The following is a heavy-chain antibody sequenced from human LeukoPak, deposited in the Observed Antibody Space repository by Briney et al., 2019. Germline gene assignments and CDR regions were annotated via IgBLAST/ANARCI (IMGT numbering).Heavy chain of an antibody. Sequence: PSETLSLTCTVSGGXISSYCCSWIRQPPGKGLEWIGSVYYGGSTNYNPSLKSRVTISVDTSKNQFSLNLTFVTAADTAVYYCARVERFYYDSRGSYYFDSWGQGTLVTVSS. V-gene: IGHV4-59*01. CDR2: VYYGGST. D-gene: IGHD3-22*01. J-gene: IGHJ4*02. CDR3: ARVERFYYDSRGSYYFDS. CDR1: GGXISSYC.